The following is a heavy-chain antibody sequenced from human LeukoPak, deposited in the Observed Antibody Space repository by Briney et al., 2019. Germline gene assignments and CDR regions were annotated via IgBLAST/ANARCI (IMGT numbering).Heavy chain of an antibody. CDR2: IYRSGNT. Sequence: PSETLSLTCIVSGYSIGSDSYWGWIRQPPGKGLEWIASIYRSGNTYSNSSLKSRVRMSIDTSKNHFSLRLTSVTAADTAVYYCARHSVASPSDAWGPGTLVTVSS. J-gene: IGHJ5*02. CDR1: GYSIGSDSY. V-gene: IGHV4-38-2*02. CDR3: ARHSVASPSDA. D-gene: IGHD2-21*01.